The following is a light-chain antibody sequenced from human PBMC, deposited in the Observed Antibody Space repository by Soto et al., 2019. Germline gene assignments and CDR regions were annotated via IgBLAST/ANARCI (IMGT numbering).Light chain of an antibody. V-gene: IGKV3-20*01. CDR3: QQYGRSPFT. CDR2: GES. CDR1: QSVSSNN. Sequence: EIVLTQSPGTLSLSPGERATLSCRASQSVSSNNLAWYQQRPGQAPRVVIYGESTRATGIPERFSGSGSGPDFTLTISRLEPEDFAVYYCQQYGRSPFTFGPGTKVDIK. J-gene: IGKJ3*01.